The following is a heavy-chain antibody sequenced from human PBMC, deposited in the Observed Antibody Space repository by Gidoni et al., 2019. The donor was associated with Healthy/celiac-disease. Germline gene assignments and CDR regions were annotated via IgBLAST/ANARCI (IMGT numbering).Heavy chain of an antibody. CDR1: GFTFDDYA. J-gene: IGHJ6*02. V-gene: IGHV3-9*01. CDR2: ISWNSGSI. Sequence: GGLVQPGRSLRLSCAASGFTFDDYAMHWVRQAPGKGLEWVSGISWNSGSIGYADSVKGRFTISRDNAKNSLYLQMNSLRAEDTALYYCAKDRSGYYYYGMDVWGQGTTVTVSS. CDR3: AKDRSGYYYYGMDV. D-gene: IGHD2-15*01.